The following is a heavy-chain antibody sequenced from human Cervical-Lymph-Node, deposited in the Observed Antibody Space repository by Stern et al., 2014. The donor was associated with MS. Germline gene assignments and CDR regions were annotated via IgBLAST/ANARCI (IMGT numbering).Heavy chain of an antibody. Sequence: DQLVESGAEVKKPGASVQVSCKASCYTFTSYGISCVRQAPGQGLELMRWISAYNGNTNYAQKLQGRVTMTTDTSTSTAYMELRSLRSDDTAVYYCARGLLGSENAFDIWGQGTMVTVSS. J-gene: IGHJ3*02. V-gene: IGHV1-18*01. CDR1: CYTFTSYG. CDR3: ARGLLGSENAFDI. D-gene: IGHD2-15*01. CDR2: ISAYNGNT.